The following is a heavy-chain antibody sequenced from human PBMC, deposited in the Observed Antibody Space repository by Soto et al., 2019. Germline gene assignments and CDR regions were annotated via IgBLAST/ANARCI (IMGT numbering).Heavy chain of an antibody. CDR2: IWYDGSNK. D-gene: IGHD6-6*01. J-gene: IGHJ6*02. CDR3: ARDPGIAARPYYYYGMDV. Sequence: PGGSLRLSCAASGFTFSSDGRHWVRQAPGKGLEWVAVIWYDGSNKYYADSVKGRFTISRDNSKNTLYLQMNSLRAEDTAVYYCARDPGIAARPYYYYGMDVWGQGTTVTVS. V-gene: IGHV3-33*01. CDR1: GFTFSSDG.